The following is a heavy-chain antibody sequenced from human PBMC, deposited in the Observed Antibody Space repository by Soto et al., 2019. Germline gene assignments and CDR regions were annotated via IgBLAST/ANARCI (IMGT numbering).Heavy chain of an antibody. CDR1: GFTFSGSA. D-gene: IGHD4-17*01. CDR2: IRSKAYNYAT. CDR3: TSAYKRASVTTGDLDY. Sequence: EVQLVESGGGLVQPGGSLKLSCAASGFTFSGSAMHWVRQASGKGLEWVGRIRSKAYNYATAYAASMKGRFTISRDDSKNTAYLQMTGLKAEDTAIYYCTSAYKRASVTTGDLDYWGQGTLVTVSS. J-gene: IGHJ4*02. V-gene: IGHV3-73*01.